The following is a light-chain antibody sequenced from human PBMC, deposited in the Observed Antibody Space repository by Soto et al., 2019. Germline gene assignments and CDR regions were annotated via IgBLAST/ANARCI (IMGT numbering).Light chain of an antibody. CDR3: QHYNSYSEA. J-gene: IGKJ1*01. CDR2: KAS. V-gene: IGKV1-5*03. Sequence: DIQMPQSPSTLPASVGDRVTITCRASQSISSWLAWYQQKPGKATKLLIYKASTLKSGVPSRFSGSGSGTEFTLTISSLQPDDFATYYCQHYNSYSEAFGQGTKVDIK. CDR1: QSISSW.